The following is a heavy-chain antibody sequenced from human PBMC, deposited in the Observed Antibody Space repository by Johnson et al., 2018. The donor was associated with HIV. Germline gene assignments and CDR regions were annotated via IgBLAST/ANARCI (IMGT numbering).Heavy chain of an antibody. J-gene: IGHJ3*02. V-gene: IGHV3-30*03. CDR3: ASDGPRGSYGAFDI. D-gene: IGHD1-26*01. CDR2: LSYDGNNK. CDR1: GFTFSTYG. Sequence: QVQLVESGGGVVQPGRSLRLSCIASGFTFSTYGMHWVRQAPGKGLQWVALLSYDGNNKYYSDPVQGRFTISRDNAKNSLYLQMNSLRAEDTALYYCASDGPRGSYGAFDIWGQGTMVTVSS.